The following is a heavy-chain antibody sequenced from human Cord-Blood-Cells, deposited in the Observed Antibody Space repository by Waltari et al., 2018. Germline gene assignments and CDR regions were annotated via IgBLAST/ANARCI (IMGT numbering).Heavy chain of an antibody. V-gene: IGHV1-69*01. D-gene: IGHD6-13*01. CDR3: ARKVAAAGTPGYFQH. Sequence: ASCNASGATFSRHDISWLRSAPGQGLEWMGGIIPIFGTANYAQKFQGRVTITADESTSTAYMELSSLRSEDTAVYYCARKVAAAGTPGYFQHWGQGTLVTVSS. CDR1: GATFSRHD. CDR2: IIPIFGTA. J-gene: IGHJ1*01.